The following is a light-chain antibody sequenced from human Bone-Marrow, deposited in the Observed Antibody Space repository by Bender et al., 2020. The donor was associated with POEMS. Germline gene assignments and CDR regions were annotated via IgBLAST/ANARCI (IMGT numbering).Light chain of an antibody. J-gene: IGLJ2*01. CDR2: DVR. CDR1: SSDIGGYNY. Sequence: QSALTQPASVSGSPGQSVTISCTGTSSDIGGYNYVSWYQHHPGKAPKLIIYDVRNRPSGVSNRFAGSKSGNTASLTISGLQAEDEAAYYCSSSRSTNTLFGGGTKLTVL. V-gene: IGLV2-14*03. CDR3: SSSRSTNTL.